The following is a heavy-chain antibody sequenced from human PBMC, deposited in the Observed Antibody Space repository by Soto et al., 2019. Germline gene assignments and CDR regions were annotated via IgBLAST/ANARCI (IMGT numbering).Heavy chain of an antibody. Sequence: PGESLKISCKGSGYSFTSYWISWVRQMPGKGLEWMGRIDPSDSYTNYSPSVQGHVTISADKAISTAYLQWSSLKGSDTAMYSCARHGPLLNPVGYYYQFDPWGQGTLVTVSS. CDR2: IDPSDSYT. CDR3: ARHGPLLNPVGYYYQFDP. CDR1: GYSFTSYW. J-gene: IGHJ5*02. V-gene: IGHV5-10-1*01. D-gene: IGHD3-22*01.